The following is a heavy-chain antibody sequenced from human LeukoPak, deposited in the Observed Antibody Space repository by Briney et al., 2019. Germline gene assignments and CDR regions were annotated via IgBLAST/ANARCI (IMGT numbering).Heavy chain of an antibody. CDR3: VKAALRYQLLSSLDY. CDR1: GFTFSSYA. Sequence: GGSLRLSCAASGFTFSSYAMNWARQAPGKELEWVSAISGSGASTYYADSVKGRFTISRDNSKNTLYLQMNSLRAEDTAIYYCVKAALRYQLLSSLDYWGQGTLVTVSS. J-gene: IGHJ4*02. V-gene: IGHV3-23*01. CDR2: ISGSGAST. D-gene: IGHD2-2*01.